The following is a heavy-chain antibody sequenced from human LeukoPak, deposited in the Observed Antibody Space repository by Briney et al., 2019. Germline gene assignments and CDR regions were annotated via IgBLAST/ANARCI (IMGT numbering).Heavy chain of an antibody. Sequence: SETLSPTCAVYGGSFSGYYWSWIRQPPGKGLEWIGEINHSGSTNYNPSLKSRVTISVDTSKNQFSLKLSSVTAADTAVYYCARFYYYGSGSYSAPYWYFDLWGRGTLVAVSS. CDR3: ARFYYYGSGSYSAPYWYFDL. J-gene: IGHJ2*01. V-gene: IGHV4-34*01. D-gene: IGHD3-10*01. CDR1: GGSFSGYY. CDR2: INHSGST.